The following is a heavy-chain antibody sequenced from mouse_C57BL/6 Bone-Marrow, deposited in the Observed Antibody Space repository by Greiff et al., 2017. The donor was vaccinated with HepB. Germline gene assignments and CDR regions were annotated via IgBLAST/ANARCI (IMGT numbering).Heavy chain of an antibody. J-gene: IGHJ4*01. CDR1: GFNIKNTY. Sequence: EVQLVESVAELVRPGASVKLSCTASGFNIKNTYMHWVKQRPEQGLEWIGRIDPANGNTKYAPKFQGKATITADTSSNTAYLQLSSLTSEDTAIYYCARGVSVVATDYAMDYWGQGTSVTVSS. V-gene: IGHV14-3*01. D-gene: IGHD1-1*01. CDR3: ARGVSVVATDYAMDY. CDR2: IDPANGNT.